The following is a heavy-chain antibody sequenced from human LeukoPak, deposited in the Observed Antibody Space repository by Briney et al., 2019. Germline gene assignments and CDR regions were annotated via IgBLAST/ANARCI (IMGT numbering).Heavy chain of an antibody. CDR2: ISWNSGSI. CDR3: AKVHSKFYYYYVMDV. V-gene: IGHV3-9*01. J-gene: IGHJ6*02. Sequence: PGGSLRLSCAASGFTFDDYAMHWVRHAPGKGLEWVSGISWNSGSIGYADSVKGRFTISRDNAKNSLYLQMNSLRAEDTALYYCAKVHSKFYYYYVMDVWGQGTTVIVSS. CDR1: GFTFDDYA.